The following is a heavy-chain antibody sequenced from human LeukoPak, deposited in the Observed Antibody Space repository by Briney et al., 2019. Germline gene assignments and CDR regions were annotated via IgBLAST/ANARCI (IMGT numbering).Heavy chain of an antibody. D-gene: IGHD5-12*01. J-gene: IGHJ4*02. CDR2: IKQDGSEK. V-gene: IGHV3-7*01. CDR3: AKGPSGSGYYAGIF. Sequence: GGSLRLSCAASGFTFSSYWMSWVRQAPGKGLEWVANIKQDGSEKYYVDSVKGRFTISRDNAKRSVFLQMNSLRDEDTAVYYCAKGPSGSGYYAGIFWGQGTLVTVSS. CDR1: GFTFSSYW.